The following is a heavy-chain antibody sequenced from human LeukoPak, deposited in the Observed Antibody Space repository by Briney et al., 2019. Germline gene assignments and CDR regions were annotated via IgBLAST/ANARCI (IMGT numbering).Heavy chain of an antibody. V-gene: IGHV3-23*01. J-gene: IGHJ6*04. CDR3: AKDYYGSGFYYYYYYGMDV. CDR2: ISGSGGST. D-gene: IGHD3-10*01. Sequence: GGSLRLSCAASGFTFSSYAMSWVRQAPGKGLEWVSAISGSGGSTYYADSVKGRFTISRDNSKNTLYLQMNSLRAEDTAVYYCAKDYYGSGFYYYYYYGMDVWGKGTTVTVSS. CDR1: GFTFSSYA.